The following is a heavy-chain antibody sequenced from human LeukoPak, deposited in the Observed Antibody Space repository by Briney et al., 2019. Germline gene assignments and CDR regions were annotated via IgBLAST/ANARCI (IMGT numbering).Heavy chain of an antibody. J-gene: IGHJ5*02. CDR1: GYTFTSYD. V-gene: IGHV1-8*01. D-gene: IGHD3-3*01. CDR2: MNPNSGNT. Sequence: ASVKVSCKASGYTFTSYDINWVRQATGQGLEWMGWMNPNSGNTGYAQKFQGRVTMTRNTSISTAYMELSSLRPEDTAVYYCARGRDFWSGYLNWFDPWGQGTLVTVSS. CDR3: ARGRDFWSGYLNWFDP.